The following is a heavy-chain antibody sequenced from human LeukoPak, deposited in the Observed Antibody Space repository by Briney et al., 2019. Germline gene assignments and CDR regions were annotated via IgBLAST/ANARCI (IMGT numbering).Heavy chain of an antibody. D-gene: IGHD5-12*01. Sequence: SETLSLTCAVYGVTFSGYYWSWIRQPPGKGLEWIGYIYYSWSTNYNPSLKSRITISVNTTNNQFLLKPSSVTASDAAGNYLLRVRDYDWESSYDYWGQGTLVTVSS. V-gene: IGHV4-59*03. CDR1: GVTFSGYY. CDR3: LRVRDYDWESSYDY. J-gene: IGHJ4*02. CDR2: IYYSWST.